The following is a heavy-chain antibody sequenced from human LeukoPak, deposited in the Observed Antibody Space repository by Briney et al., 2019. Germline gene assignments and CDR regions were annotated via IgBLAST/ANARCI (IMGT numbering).Heavy chain of an antibody. V-gene: IGHV3-7*01. Sequence: GGSLRLSCAASGFTFSSYWMSWVRQAPGKGLEWVANIKQDGSEKYYVDSVKGRFTISRDNAKNSLYLQMNSLRAEDTAVYYCARNPITIFGVVITGWWFDYWDQGTLVTASS. CDR2: IKQDGSEK. CDR1: GFTFSSYW. D-gene: IGHD3-3*01. J-gene: IGHJ4*02. CDR3: ARNPITIFGVVITGWWFDY.